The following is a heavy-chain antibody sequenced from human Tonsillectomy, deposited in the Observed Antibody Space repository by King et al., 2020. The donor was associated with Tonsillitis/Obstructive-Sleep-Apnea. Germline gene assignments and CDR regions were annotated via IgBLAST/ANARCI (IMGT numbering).Heavy chain of an antibody. CDR1: GGSFSGYY. CDR3: ASAGTNSFYLTQLVHDAFDI. V-gene: IGHV4-34*01. CDR2: IYYSGST. J-gene: IGHJ3*02. D-gene: IGHD6-13*01. Sequence: VQLQQWGAGLLKPSETLSLTCAVYGGSFSGYYWSWIRQPPGKGLEWIGYIYYSGSTYYNPSLKSRVTISVDTSKNQFSLKLSSVTAADTAVYYCASAGTNSFYLTQLVHDAFDIWGQGTMVTVSS.